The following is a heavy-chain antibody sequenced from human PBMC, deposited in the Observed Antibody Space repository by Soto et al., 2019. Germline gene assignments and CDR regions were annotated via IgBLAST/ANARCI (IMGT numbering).Heavy chain of an antibody. J-gene: IGHJ6*02. CDR1: NYSISSGYF. CDR3: ARSLYCTTSSCSYYYYYGMDV. D-gene: IGHD2-2*01. Sequence: SETLSLTCVVSNYSISSGYFWGCIRQPPGKGLEWIGTIYHSGSTYYNPSLKSRVTVSVDTSKNQFSLKLTSVTAADTAIYYCARSLYCTTSSCSYYYYYGMDVWGQGTTVTVSS. CDR2: IYHSGST. V-gene: IGHV4-38-2*01.